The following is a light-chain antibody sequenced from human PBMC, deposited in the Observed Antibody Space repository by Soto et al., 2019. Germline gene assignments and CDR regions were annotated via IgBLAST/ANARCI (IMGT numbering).Light chain of an antibody. Sequence: EIVMTQSPATLSVSPGERATLSCRASQSISSNLAWYQQKPGQAPRLLIYAASTRATGIPARFSGSGSGTEFTLTISSLQYEDFAVYYCQQYNNWPPMYTFGQGTKLEIK. CDR3: QQYNNWPPMYT. J-gene: IGKJ2*01. CDR2: AAS. CDR1: QSISSN. V-gene: IGKV3-15*01.